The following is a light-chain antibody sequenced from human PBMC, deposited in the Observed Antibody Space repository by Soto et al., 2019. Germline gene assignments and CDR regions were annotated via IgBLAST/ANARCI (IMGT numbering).Light chain of an antibody. CDR3: QQYNSYSLT. CDR2: DAS. J-gene: IGKJ1*01. CDR1: QSISSW. Sequence: DIQMTQSPSTLSASVGDRVTITCRASQSISSWLAWYQQKPGKAPKLLIYDASSLESGVPSRFSGSGSGTEFTLTISSLQPDDFASYYCQQYNSYSLTFGQGTEVAV. V-gene: IGKV1-5*01.